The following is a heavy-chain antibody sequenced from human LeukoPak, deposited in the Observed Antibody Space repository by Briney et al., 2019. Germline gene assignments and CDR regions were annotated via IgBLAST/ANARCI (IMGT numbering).Heavy chain of an antibody. CDR2: IKNKTNGGTT. J-gene: IGHJ4*02. CDR1: GFIFSSAW. V-gene: IGHV3-15*01. CDR3: ARGLCTSTGCYQGPFDF. D-gene: IGHD2-2*01. Sequence: PGDSLRLSCEASGFIFSSAWMTWVRQAPGKGLEWVGHIKNKTNGGTTDYAAPVKGRFSISRDDSKKTLYLQMNRLRTEDTAVYYCARGLCTSTGCYQGPFDFWGQGMLVTVSS.